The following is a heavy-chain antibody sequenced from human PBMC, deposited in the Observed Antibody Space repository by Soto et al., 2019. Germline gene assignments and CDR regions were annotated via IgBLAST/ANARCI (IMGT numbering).Heavy chain of an antibody. Sequence: QVHLVQSGAEVKKPGASVKVSCKASGYTFTSYDINWVRQATGQGLEWMGWMNPNSGNTGYAQKFQGRVTMTRNTSIXXAXMXXSSLSSEDTAVYYCARTLAYCGGDCYGRHNDAFDIWGQGTMVTVSS. D-gene: IGHD2-21*02. CDR3: ARTLAYCGGDCYGRHNDAFDI. J-gene: IGHJ3*02. CDR1: GYTFTSYD. V-gene: IGHV1-8*01. CDR2: MNPNSGNT.